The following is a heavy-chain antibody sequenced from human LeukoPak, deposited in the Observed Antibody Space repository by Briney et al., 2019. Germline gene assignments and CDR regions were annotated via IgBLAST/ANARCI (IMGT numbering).Heavy chain of an antibody. Sequence: GGSLRLSCTASGFTFSSSGMRWVRQSPGKGLEWVTFIRFDGNNKYYADSVKGRFTISRDNSKYTLYLQMNSLRAEDTAVYYCAKDSSGYVDYWGQGTLVTVSS. CDR1: GFTFSSSG. CDR2: IRFDGNNK. D-gene: IGHD6-19*01. J-gene: IGHJ4*02. V-gene: IGHV3-30*02. CDR3: AKDSSGYVDY.